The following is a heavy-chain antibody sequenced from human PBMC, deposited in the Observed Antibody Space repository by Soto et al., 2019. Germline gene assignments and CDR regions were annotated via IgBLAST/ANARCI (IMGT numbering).Heavy chain of an antibody. J-gene: IGHJ6*02. D-gene: IGHD3-9*01. Sequence: PSETLSLTCTVSGGSISSYYWSWIRQPPGKGLEWIGYIYYSGSTNYNPSLKSRVTISVDTSKNQFSLKLSSVTAADTAVYYCARDHPYYDILTGYSPSGMDVWGQGTTVTVSS. CDR1: GGSISSYY. CDR2: IYYSGST. CDR3: ARDHPYYDILTGYSPSGMDV. V-gene: IGHV4-59*01.